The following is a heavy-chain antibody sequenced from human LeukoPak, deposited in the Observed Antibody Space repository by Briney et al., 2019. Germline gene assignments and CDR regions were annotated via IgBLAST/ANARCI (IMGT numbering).Heavy chain of an antibody. CDR2: IVVGSGNT. D-gene: IGHD5-18*01. CDR1: GFTFTSSA. J-gene: IGHJ4*02. Sequence: SVNVSCKASGFTFTSSAVQWVRQARGQRLEWIGWIVVGSGNTNYAQKFQERVTITRDMSTSTAYMELSSLRSEDTAVYYCAASTGTAMAIDYWGQGTLVTVSS. V-gene: IGHV1-58*01. CDR3: AASTGTAMAIDY.